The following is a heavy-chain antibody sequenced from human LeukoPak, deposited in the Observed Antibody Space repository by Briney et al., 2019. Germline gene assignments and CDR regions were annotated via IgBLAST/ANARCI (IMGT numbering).Heavy chain of an antibody. V-gene: IGHV3-23*01. CDR1: GFTFSSYA. D-gene: IGHD3-3*01. Sequence: GGSLRLSCAASGFTFSSYAMSWVRQAPGKGLEWVSAISGSGGSTYYADSVKGRFTISRDNSKNTLYLQMNSLRAEDTAVYYCTTAGPYYDFWSGYYITPFDYWGQGTLVTVSS. CDR2: ISGSGGST. CDR3: TTAGPYYDFWSGYYITPFDY. J-gene: IGHJ4*02.